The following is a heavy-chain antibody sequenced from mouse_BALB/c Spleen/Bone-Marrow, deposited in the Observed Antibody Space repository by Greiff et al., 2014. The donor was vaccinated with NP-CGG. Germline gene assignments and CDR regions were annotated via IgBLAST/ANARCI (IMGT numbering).Heavy chain of an antibody. CDR3: TRSYGSSYEYYFDY. Sequence: QVYVKQSGAELVRPGASVKLSCKASGYTFTSYWINWVKQRPGQGLEWIGNIYPSDSYTNYNQKFKDKATLTVDKSSSTAYMQLSSPTSEDSAVYYCTRSYGSSYEYYFDYWGQGTTLTVST. V-gene: IGHV1-69*02. D-gene: IGHD1-1*01. J-gene: IGHJ2*01. CDR1: GYTFTSYW. CDR2: IYPSDSYT.